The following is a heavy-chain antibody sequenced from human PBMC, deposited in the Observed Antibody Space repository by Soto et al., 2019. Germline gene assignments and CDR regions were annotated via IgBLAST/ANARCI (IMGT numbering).Heavy chain of an antibody. V-gene: IGHV3-23*01. D-gene: IGHD1-1*01. CDR1: GFTFSSYA. CDR3: AKVVSWNLDAFDI. J-gene: IGHJ3*02. Sequence: GGSLRLSCAASGFTFSSYAMSWVRQAPGKGLEWVSAISGSGGSTYYADSVKGRFTISGDNSRNTLYLQMNSLRAEDTAVYYCAKVVSWNLDAFDIWGQGTMVTVSS. CDR2: ISGSGGST.